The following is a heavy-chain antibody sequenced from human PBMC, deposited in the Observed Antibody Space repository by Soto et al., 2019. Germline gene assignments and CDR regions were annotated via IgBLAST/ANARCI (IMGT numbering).Heavy chain of an antibody. CDR1: GYSFTYYP. D-gene: IGHD2-15*01. Sequence: QVPLVQSGAEVKKPGASVKVSCKASGYSFTYYPIHWVRQAPGQGLEWMGWINIGNGNTQYSQNFQGRVTITTDTSATTAYMELSSLRSEDTAVYYCAREPLCGGKCYLNYFDPWGQGTLVTVSS. V-gene: IGHV1-3*04. CDR3: AREPLCGGKCYLNYFDP. J-gene: IGHJ5*02. CDR2: INIGNGNT.